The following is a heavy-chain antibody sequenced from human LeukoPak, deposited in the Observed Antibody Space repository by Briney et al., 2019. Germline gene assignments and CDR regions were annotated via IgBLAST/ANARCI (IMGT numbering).Heavy chain of an antibody. J-gene: IGHJ4*02. CDR1: GLSVSSNY. D-gene: IGHD4-17*01. V-gene: IGHV3-22*01. CDR3: SRNYYGDSGGFFDH. CDR2: IRSKAYGGTT. Sequence: GGSLRLSCVASGLSVSSNYVSWVRQAPGKGLEWVGFIRSKAYGGTTEYAASVKGRLTISRDDSKSIAYLQMNSLKTEDTALYYCSRNYYGDSGGFFDHWGQGTLVTVSS.